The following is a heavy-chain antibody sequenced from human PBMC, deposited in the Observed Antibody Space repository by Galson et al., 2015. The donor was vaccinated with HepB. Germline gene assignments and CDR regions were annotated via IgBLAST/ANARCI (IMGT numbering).Heavy chain of an antibody. Sequence: TLSLTCTVSGGSISSGGYYWSWIRQHPGKGLEWIGYIYYSGSTYYNPSLKSRVTISVDTSKNQFSLKLSSVTAADTAVYYCARAPPQRWVPYYYGMDVWGQGTTVTVSS. CDR1: GGSISSGGYY. CDR3: ARAPPQRWVPYYYGMDV. J-gene: IGHJ6*02. CDR2: IYYSGST. V-gene: IGHV4-31*03. D-gene: IGHD4-23*01.